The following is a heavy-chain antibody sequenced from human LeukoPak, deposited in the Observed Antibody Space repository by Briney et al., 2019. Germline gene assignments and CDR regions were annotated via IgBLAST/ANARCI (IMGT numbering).Heavy chain of an antibody. CDR1: GGSISAGTSY. CDR2: IYSSGTT. J-gene: IGHJ4*02. Sequence: SETLSLTCTVSGGSISAGTSYWSWIRQPAGKGLEWIGRIYSSGTTNYNASLMSRVTMSLDKSKSQFFLNLTSVTAADTAVYYCARERVDIAMGFDYWGQGSLVIVSS. CDR3: ARERVDIAMGFDY. V-gene: IGHV4-61*02. D-gene: IGHD5-18*01.